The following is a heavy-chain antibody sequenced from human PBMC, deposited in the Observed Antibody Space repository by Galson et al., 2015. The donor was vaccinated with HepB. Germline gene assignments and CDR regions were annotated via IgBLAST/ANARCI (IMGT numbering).Heavy chain of an antibody. CDR3: ASEPTDSNEGY. J-gene: IGHJ4*02. CDR2: INQDESEE. D-gene: IGHD1-1*01. V-gene: IGHV3-7*03. Sequence: SLRLSCAAFGLRFSKYWMSWVRQAPGKGLEWVANINQDESEENHVDSVEGRFTISRDNAKNSLYLQMSSLRVEDTAVYYCASEPTDSNEGYWGQGTLVTVSS. CDR1: GLRFSKYW.